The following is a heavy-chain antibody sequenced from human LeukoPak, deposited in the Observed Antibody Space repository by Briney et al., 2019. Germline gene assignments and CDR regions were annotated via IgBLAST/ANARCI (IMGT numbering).Heavy chain of an antibody. J-gene: IGHJ5*02. V-gene: IGHV3-64*01. Sequence: PGGSLRLSCAASGFTFSLYAMHWVRQAPGKGLEYVSAISSDGGSTYYENSVKGRFTISRDNSRNTLYLQMGSLRTEDTAVYYCARSSRSSGANSFDPWGQGTLVTVSS. CDR1: GFTFSLYA. D-gene: IGHD6-6*01. CDR2: ISSDGGST. CDR3: ARSSRSSGANSFDP.